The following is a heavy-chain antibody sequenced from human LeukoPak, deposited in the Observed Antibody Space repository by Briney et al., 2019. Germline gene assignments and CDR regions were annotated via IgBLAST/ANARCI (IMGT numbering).Heavy chain of an antibody. CDR2: LNNDGST. CDR1: GFTFSSSW. Sequence: GGSLRLSCSGSGFTFSSSWMHWVRQVPGKGLVWVSRLNNDGSTAYADSVKGRFIISRDSAKNTLYLEMSSPRAEDTAVYYCVRSRGYFDSWGQGTLVTVSS. J-gene: IGHJ4*02. CDR3: VRSRGYFDS. V-gene: IGHV3-74*01.